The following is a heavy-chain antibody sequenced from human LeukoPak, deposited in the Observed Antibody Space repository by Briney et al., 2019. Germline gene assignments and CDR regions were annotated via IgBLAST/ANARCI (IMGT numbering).Heavy chain of an antibody. J-gene: IGHJ4*02. CDR2: ISYDGSNK. CDR1: GFTFSSYA. Sequence: PGGSLRLSCAASGFTFSSYAMHWVRQAPGKGLEWVAVISYDGSNKYYADSVKGRFTISRDNSKNTLYLQMNSLRAEDTAVYYCAREVLSGYYLFDYWGQGTLVTVSS. D-gene: IGHD3-22*01. CDR3: AREVLSGYYLFDY. V-gene: IGHV3-30*04.